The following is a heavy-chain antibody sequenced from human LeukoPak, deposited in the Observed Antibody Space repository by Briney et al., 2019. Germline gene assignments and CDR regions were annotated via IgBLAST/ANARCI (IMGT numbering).Heavy chain of an antibody. V-gene: IGHV3-9*01. Sequence: GGSLRLSCAASGFTFSAYNMNWVRQAPGKGLEWVSGISWNSGSIGYADSVKGRFTISRDNAKNSLYLQMNSLRAEDTALYYCAKDPLAAAGPRSYFDYWGQGTLVTVSS. CDR2: ISWNSGSI. D-gene: IGHD6-13*01. J-gene: IGHJ4*02. CDR1: GFTFSAYN. CDR3: AKDPLAAAGPRSYFDY.